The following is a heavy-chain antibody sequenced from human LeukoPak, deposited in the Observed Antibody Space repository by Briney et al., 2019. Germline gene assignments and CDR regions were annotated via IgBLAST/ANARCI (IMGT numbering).Heavy chain of an antibody. CDR3: ARVYYYDSSGYYYFDY. V-gene: IGHV4-34*01. D-gene: IGHD3-22*01. CDR2: INHSGST. CDR1: GGSFSSYY. Sequence: SETLSLTCAVYGGSFSSYYWSWIRQPPGKGLEWIGEINHSGSTNYNPSLKSRVTISVDTSKNQFSLKLSSVTAADTAVYYCARVYYYDSSGYYYFDYWGQGTLVTVSS. J-gene: IGHJ4*02.